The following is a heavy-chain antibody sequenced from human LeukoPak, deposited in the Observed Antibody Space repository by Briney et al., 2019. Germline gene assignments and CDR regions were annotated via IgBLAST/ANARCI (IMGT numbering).Heavy chain of an antibody. Sequence: SETLSLTCTVSDDSFSSYYWTWIRQPAAKGLECIGRIYPGGNFDSNPSLKSRVTMSLDTSKNQLSLKMYSVTAADTAVYFCARSTGQGDFRGPAQWWFDPWGQGTLVTVSS. CDR2: IYPGGNF. V-gene: IGHV4-4*07. D-gene: IGHD3-10*01. CDR3: ARSTGQGDFRGPAQWWFDP. CDR1: DDSFSSYY. J-gene: IGHJ5*02.